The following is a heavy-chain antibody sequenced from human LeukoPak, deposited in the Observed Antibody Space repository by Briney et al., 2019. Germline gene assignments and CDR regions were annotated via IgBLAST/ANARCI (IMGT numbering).Heavy chain of an antibody. CDR1: GYTFTNYG. V-gene: IGHV7-4-1*02. Sequence: ASVKVSCKASGYTFTNYGISWVRQAPGQGLEWMGWINTNTGNPTYAQGFTGRFVFSLDTSVSTAYLQISSLKAEDTAVYYCARVSRGGGDESSYWGQGTLVTVSS. CDR3: ARVSRGGGDESSY. CDR2: INTNTGNP. J-gene: IGHJ4*02. D-gene: IGHD4-17*01.